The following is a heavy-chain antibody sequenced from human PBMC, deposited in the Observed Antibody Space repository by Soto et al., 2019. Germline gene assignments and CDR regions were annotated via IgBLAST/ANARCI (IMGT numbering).Heavy chain of an antibody. CDR1: GYTFTSYG. CDR2: ISAYNGNT. V-gene: IGHV1-18*01. CDR3: ARGTPGYFDPPHPQNDY. D-gene: IGHD3-9*01. J-gene: IGHJ4*02. Sequence: QVQLVQSGAEVKKPGASVKVSCKASGYTFTSYGISWVRQAPGQGLEWMGWISAYNGNTNYAQKLQGRVTMTTDTSTTTAYMELRSLRSDDTAVYYCARGTPGYFDPPHPQNDYWGQGTLVTVSS.